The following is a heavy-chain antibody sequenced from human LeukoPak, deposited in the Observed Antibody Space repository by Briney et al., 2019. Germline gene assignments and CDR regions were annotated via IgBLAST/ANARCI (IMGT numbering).Heavy chain of an antibody. CDR1: GGSISSSSYY. V-gene: IGHV4-39*07. Sequence: PSETLSLTCTVSGGSISSSSYYWGWIRQPPGKGLEWIGSIYYSGSTYYNPSLKSRVTISVDTPKNQFSLKLSSVTAADTAVYYCARDKNVVPAAIIALFDYWGQGTLVTVSS. CDR3: ARDKNVVPAAIIALFDY. J-gene: IGHJ4*02. CDR2: IYYSGST. D-gene: IGHD2-2*02.